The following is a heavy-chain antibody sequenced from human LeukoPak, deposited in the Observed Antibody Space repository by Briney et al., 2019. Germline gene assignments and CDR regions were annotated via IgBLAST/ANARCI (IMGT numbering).Heavy chain of an antibody. CDR3: ASHLRYSSGWYNWFDP. CDR1: GGSIGRRNYY. D-gene: IGHD6-19*01. CDR2: VYYSGTT. V-gene: IGHV4-39*02. J-gene: IGHJ5*02. Sequence: PSETLSLTCNVSGGSIGRRNYYWGWISQPPGKGLEWIGSVYYSGTTHYNSSLKSRVSISVDTSKNHFSLKLNSVTAADTAMYYCASHLRYSSGWYNWFDPWGQGTPVTVSS.